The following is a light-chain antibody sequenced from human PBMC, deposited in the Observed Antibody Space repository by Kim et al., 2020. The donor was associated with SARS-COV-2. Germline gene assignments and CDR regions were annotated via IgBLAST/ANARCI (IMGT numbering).Light chain of an antibody. Sequence: PSVTISCTGTSRDVGGYNSVSWYQQHPGKAPRLMIYDVTKRPSGVPDRFSGSQSGNTASLTISGLQAEDEADYYCCSYAGSPLYVFGTGTKVTVL. V-gene: IGLV2-11*03. CDR2: DVT. CDR3: CSYAGSPLYV. J-gene: IGLJ1*01. CDR1: SRDVGGYNS.